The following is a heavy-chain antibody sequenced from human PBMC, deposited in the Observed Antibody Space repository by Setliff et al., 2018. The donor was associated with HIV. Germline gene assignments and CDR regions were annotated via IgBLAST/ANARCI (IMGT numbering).Heavy chain of an antibody. J-gene: IGHJ3*02. CDR3: ARADSSSWFFATFDI. Sequence: PSETLSLTCTVSGDSINSGDYYWSWIRQPPGKSLEWIGYIYHSGSTHYNPSLNSRVAFSVDTSKNQFSLKLYSVTVADTAFYYCARADSSSWFFATFDIWGQGTMVTVSS. CDR2: IYHSGST. D-gene: IGHD6-13*01. CDR1: GDSINSGDYY. V-gene: IGHV4-30-4*01.